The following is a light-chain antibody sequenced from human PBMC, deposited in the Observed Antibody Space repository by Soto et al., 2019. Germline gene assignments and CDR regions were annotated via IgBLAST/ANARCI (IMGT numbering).Light chain of an antibody. CDR2: DVS. V-gene: IGLV2-14*01. CDR3: SSYTSSGTRYV. J-gene: IGLJ1*01. Sequence: QSVLTQPASVSGSPGQSITIACTGTSSDVGGYNYVSWYQQYPGKAPRLVISDVSNRPSGVSNRFSGSKSGNTASLTISGLQAEDEADYYCSSYTSSGTRYVFGTGTKVTVL. CDR1: SSDVGGYNY.